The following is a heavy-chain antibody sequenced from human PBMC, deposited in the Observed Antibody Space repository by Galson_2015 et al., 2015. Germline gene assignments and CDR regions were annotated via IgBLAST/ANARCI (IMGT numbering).Heavy chain of an antibody. D-gene: IGHD5-18*01. J-gene: IGHJ4*02. CDR1: GFTFSSYW. CDR2: IYTDASSA. CDR3: VRGNSGYGNFYY. Sequence: SLRLSCAASGFTFSSYWMHWVRHAPGKGLVWVSRIYTDASSASSADSVKGRFTISRDDAKSTLYLQMNSLRAEDTAVYYCVRGNSGYGNFYYWGQGILVTVSS. V-gene: IGHV3-74*01.